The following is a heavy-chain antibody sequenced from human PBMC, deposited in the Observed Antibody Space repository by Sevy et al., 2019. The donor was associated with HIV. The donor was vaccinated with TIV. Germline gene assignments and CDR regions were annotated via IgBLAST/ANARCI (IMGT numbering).Heavy chain of an antibody. Sequence: GGSLRLSCVASGFSVGSNYISWVRQVPGKGLEWVSAIYAGGNTYYADSVKVRFTISRDNSKNTVYLQMNSLRAEDTAVYYCARETVSGYNLWGQGTLVTVSS. CDR3: ARETVSGYNL. D-gene: IGHD5-12*01. CDR1: GFSVGSNY. V-gene: IGHV3-53*01. CDR2: IYAGGNT. J-gene: IGHJ4*01.